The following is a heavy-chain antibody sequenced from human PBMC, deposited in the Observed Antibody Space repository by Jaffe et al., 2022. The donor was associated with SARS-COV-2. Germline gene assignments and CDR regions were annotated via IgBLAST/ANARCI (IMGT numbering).Heavy chain of an antibody. CDR1: GGSFSGYY. V-gene: IGHV4-34*01. D-gene: IGHD3-10*01. CDR2: INHSGST. CDR3: ARRGLEPPLRRGWFDY. J-gene: IGHJ4*02. Sequence: QVQLQQWGAGLLKPSETLSLTCAVYGGSFSGYYWSWIRQPPGKGLEWIGEINHSGSTNYNPSLKSRVTISVDTSKNQFSLKLSSVTAADTAVYYCARRGLEPPLRRGWFDYWGQGTLVTVSS.